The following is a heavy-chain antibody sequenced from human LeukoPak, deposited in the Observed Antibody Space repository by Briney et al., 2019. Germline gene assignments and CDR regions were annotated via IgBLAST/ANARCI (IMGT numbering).Heavy chain of an antibody. CDR3: AKDVTVAGTYFDH. Sequence: GGSLRLSCAASGFTLRNYAVSWVRQAPGKGLEWVSAISGSIGETYYADSVKGRFTISRDNSKNTLYVQLNSLRPEDTAVYYCAKDVTVAGTYFDHWGQGTLVTVSS. CDR1: GFTLRNYA. CDR2: ISGSIGET. V-gene: IGHV3-23*01. D-gene: IGHD6-19*01. J-gene: IGHJ4*02.